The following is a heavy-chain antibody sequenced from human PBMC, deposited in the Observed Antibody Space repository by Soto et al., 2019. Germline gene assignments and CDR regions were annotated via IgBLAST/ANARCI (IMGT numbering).Heavy chain of an antibody. CDR2: ISAHNGNT. CDR1: GYAFTTYG. CDR3: ARGRYGDY. V-gene: IGHV1-18*01. D-gene: IGHD1-1*01. J-gene: IGHJ4*02. Sequence: QVHLVQSEAEVKKPGASVKVSCKGTGYAFTTYGITWVRQAPGQGLEWMGWISAHNGNTNYAQKLQGRVTVTRDTSTSTAYMELRSLRPDDTAVYYCARGRYGDYWGQGALVTVSS.